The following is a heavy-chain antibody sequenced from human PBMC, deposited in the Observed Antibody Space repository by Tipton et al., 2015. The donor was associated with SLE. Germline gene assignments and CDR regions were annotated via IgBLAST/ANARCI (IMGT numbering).Heavy chain of an antibody. CDR2: INHSGST. D-gene: IGHD6-19*01. CDR1: GGSFSGYY. J-gene: IGHJ3*01. Sequence: TLSLTCAVYGGSFSGYYWSWIRQPPGKGLEWIGEINHSGSTNYNPSLKSRVTISVDTSKNQFSLKLSSVTAADTAVYYCARVPYSSGWTRWAFDFWGQGTMVTVSS. CDR3: ARVPYSSGWTRWAFDF. V-gene: IGHV4-34*01.